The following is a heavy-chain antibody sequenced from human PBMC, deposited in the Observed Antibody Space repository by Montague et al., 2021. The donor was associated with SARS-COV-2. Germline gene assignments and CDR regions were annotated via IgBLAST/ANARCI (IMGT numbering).Heavy chain of an antibody. CDR3: ARYEPRAYYDFWSEYHAGLDV. J-gene: IGHJ6*02. Sequence: SETLSLTCDVSGGSLNNYYWSWSRQPPGKGLELMGHVFYTGGAYYNPSLEKRGSLSVDTTKYNFSLRLSSVTAADTALYYCARYEPRAYYDFWSEYHAGLDVWGQGTTVTVSS. V-gene: IGHV4-59*01. CDR1: GGSLNNYY. CDR2: VFYTGGA. D-gene: IGHD3-3*01.